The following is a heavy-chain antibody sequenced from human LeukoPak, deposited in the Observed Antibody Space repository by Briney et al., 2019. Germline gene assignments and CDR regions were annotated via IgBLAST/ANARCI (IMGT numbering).Heavy chain of an antibody. CDR1: GFTFSSFT. D-gene: IGHD3-9*01. Sequence: GGSLRLSCASSGFTFSSFTMNWVRQAPGKGLEWVSSIDSSSTYIYYADSVKGRFTISRDNAKNSLFLQMNSLRAEDTAVYYCARGYDILTGHFDYWGQGTLVTVSS. CDR2: IDSSSTYI. CDR3: ARGYDILTGHFDY. J-gene: IGHJ4*02. V-gene: IGHV3-21*01.